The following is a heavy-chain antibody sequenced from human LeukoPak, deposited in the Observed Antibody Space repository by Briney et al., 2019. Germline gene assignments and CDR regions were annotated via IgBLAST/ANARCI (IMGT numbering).Heavy chain of an antibody. V-gene: IGHV3-30*04. CDR3: ARGGGLDV. CDR2: ISHDGSNK. J-gene: IGHJ6*02. D-gene: IGHD3-16*01. Sequence: GGSLRLSCAASGFTFSNYALHWVRQAPGKGLEWVAIISHDGSNKYYADSVKGRFTISRDNAKNSLYLQMSNLRAEDTAVYFCARGGGLDVWGQGATVTVSS. CDR1: GFTFSNYA.